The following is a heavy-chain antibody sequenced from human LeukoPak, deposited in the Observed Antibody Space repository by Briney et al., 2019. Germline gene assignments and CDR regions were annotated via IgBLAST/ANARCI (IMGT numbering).Heavy chain of an antibody. D-gene: IGHD6-6*01. Sequence: PGRSLRLSCAASGFTFSTYGMHWVRQAPGKGLEWVSSISSSSSYIYYADSVKGRFTISRDNAKNSLYLQMDSLRAEDTAVYYCARDSSAHDAFDIWGQGTMVTVSS. J-gene: IGHJ3*02. CDR2: ISSSSSYI. V-gene: IGHV3-21*01. CDR3: ARDSSAHDAFDI. CDR1: GFTFSTYG.